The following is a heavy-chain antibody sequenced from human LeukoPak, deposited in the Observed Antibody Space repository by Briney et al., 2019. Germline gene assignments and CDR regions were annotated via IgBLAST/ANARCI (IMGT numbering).Heavy chain of an antibody. D-gene: IGHD6-19*01. CDR2: IYYSGST. J-gene: IGHJ4*02. Sequence: SETLSLTCTVSGGSISSYYWNWVRQPPGKGLEWIGYIYYSGSTNYNPSLKSRVTISVDTSKNQFSLKLSSVTAADTAVYYCARGPAVAEARGPYYFDYWGQGTLVTVSS. CDR1: GGSISSYY. V-gene: IGHV4-59*01. CDR3: ARGPAVAEARGPYYFDY.